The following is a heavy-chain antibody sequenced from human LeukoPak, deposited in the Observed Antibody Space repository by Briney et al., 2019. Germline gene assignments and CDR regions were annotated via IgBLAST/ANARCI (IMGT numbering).Heavy chain of an antibody. J-gene: IGHJ4*02. D-gene: IGHD1-26*01. CDR2: TYYRSKWYN. CDR1: GDSVSSNSFT. V-gene: IGHV6-1*01. CDR3: ARATPHSGSYSADY. Sequence: SQTLSLTCGISGDSVSSNSFTWNWIRQSPSRGLEWLGRTYYRSKWYNDYAVSMRSRIIISSDTSKNQFSLKLSSVTAADTAVYYCARATPHSGSYSADYWGQGTLVTVSS.